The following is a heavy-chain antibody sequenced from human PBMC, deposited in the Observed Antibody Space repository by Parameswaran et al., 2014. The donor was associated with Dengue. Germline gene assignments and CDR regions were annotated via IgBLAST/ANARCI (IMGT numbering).Heavy chain of an antibody. J-gene: IGHJ4*02. Sequence: SWVRQAPGQGLEWMGRIIPTLEIPQYAQRFQGRLTITADKSTSTVYMELSSLRSEDTAVYYCARYIWSPRSWSPYDYWGQGTLVTVSS. V-gene: IGHV1-69*02. CDR3: ARYIWSPRSWSPYDY. D-gene: IGHD6-13*01. CDR2: IIPTLEIP.